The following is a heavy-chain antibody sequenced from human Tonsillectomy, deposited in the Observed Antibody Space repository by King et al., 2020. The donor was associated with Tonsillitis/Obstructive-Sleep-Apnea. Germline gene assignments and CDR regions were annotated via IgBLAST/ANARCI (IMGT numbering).Heavy chain of an antibody. CDR3: ARGDRSTSPAMWTSYFDY. Sequence: VQLVQSGAEVKKPGESLKISCEGSGYSFTTYWIGWVRQMPGKGLEWMGIIYPGDSDTRYSPSFQGQVTISADKSISTAYLQWSSLKASDTAMYYCARGDRSTSPAMWTSYFDYWGQGPLVTVSS. D-gene: IGHD2-2*01. V-gene: IGHV5-51*03. CDR1: GYSFTTYW. CDR2: IYPGDSDT. J-gene: IGHJ4*02.